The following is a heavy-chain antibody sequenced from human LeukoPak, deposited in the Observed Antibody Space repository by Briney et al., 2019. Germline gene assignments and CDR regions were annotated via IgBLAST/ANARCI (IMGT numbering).Heavy chain of an antibody. J-gene: IGHJ4*02. V-gene: IGHV5-10-1*01. CDR1: GYSFTSYW. D-gene: IGHD3-10*01. CDR3: ARVSGSYTRVNY. CDR2: IDPSDSYT. Sequence: GASLKISCQCSGYSFTSYWISWVRQMPGKGLEWMGRIDPSDSYTNYSPSFQDHVTISADKSISTAYLQWSSLKASDTAMYYCARVSGSYTRVNYWGQGTLVTVSA.